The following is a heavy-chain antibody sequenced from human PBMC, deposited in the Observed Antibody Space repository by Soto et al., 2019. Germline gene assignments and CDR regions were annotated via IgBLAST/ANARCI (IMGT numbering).Heavy chain of an antibody. CDR3: ARLMGNSTGWVDY. J-gene: IGHJ4*02. V-gene: IGHV1-69*02. CDR1: GAIFSSHT. D-gene: IGHD6-19*01. CDR2: IIPVIAII. Sequence: QVQLVQSGAEVKKPGSSVKVSCKASGAIFSSHTLSWVRQAAGQGLEWMGRIIPVIAIINYAQKFQDRATVTADKSTNTAYLELSNLRREDTAVYFCARLMGNSTGWVDYWGQGTLVTVSA.